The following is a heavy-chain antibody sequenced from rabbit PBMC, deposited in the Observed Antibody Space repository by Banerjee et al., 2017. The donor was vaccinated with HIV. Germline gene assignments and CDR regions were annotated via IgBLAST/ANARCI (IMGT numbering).Heavy chain of an antibody. Sequence: QEQLEESGGGLVKPGGTLTLTCKSSGFDLNDYYYMCWVRQAPGKGLEWVGCIYGRDGSIEHASWVKGRFTISKTSSTTVTLQMTSLTVADTATYFCARYFNLWGQGTLVTVS. CDR3: ARYFNL. V-gene: IGHV1S45*01. J-gene: IGHJ4*01. CDR2: IYGRDGSI. CDR1: GFDLNDYYY.